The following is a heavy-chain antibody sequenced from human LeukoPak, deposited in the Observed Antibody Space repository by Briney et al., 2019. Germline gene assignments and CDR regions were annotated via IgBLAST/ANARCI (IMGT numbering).Heavy chain of an antibody. J-gene: IGHJ4*02. CDR2: INPKSGGT. CDR3: ASVKYYDSSGYYWGVIDY. D-gene: IGHD3-22*01. V-gene: IGHV1-2*06. CDR1: GYTFTGYY. Sequence: ASVKVSCKASGYTFTGYYMHWVRQAPGQGVEWMGRINPKSGGTKYAQKFQGRVTMTRDTSISTAYMELSRLRSDDTAVYYCASVKYYDSSGYYWGVIDYWGQGTLVTVSS.